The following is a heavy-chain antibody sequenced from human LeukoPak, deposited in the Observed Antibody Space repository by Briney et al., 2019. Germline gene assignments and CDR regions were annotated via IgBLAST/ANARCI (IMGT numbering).Heavy chain of an antibody. CDR2: ISYDGSNK. CDR3: AKEKDDYGVYGWFDP. V-gene: IGHV3-30*18. CDR1: GFTFSSYG. J-gene: IGHJ5*02. D-gene: IGHD4-17*01. Sequence: PGGSLRLSCAASGFTFSSYGMHWVRQAPGKGLEWVAVISYDGSNKYYADSVKGRFTISRDNSKNTLYLQMNSLRAEDTAVYYCAKEKDDYGVYGWFDPWGQGTLVTVSS.